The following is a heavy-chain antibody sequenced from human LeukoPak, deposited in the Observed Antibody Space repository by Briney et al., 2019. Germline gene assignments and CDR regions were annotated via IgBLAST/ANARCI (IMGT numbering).Heavy chain of an antibody. Sequence: PGGSLRLSCAASGFTVSSNYMSWVRQAPGKGLEWVSVIYSGGSTYYADSVKGRFTISRDNSKNTLYLQMNSLRAEDTAVYYCAKARSGETSDYWGQGTLVTVSS. J-gene: IGHJ4*02. V-gene: IGHV3-53*01. CDR1: GFTVSSNY. CDR3: AKARSGETSDY. D-gene: IGHD3-10*01. CDR2: IYSGGST.